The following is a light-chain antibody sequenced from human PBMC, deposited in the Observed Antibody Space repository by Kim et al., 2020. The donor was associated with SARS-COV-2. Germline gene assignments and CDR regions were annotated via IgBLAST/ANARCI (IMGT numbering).Light chain of an antibody. CDR3: QAWDSSNVV. CDR2: QDS. V-gene: IGLV3-1*01. Sequence: SYELTQPPSVSVSPGQTASITCSGDKLGDKYACWYRQKPGQSPVLVIYQDSKRHSGIPERFSGSNSGNTATLPISGTQAMDEADYYCQAWDSSNVVFGGG. CDR1: KLGDKY. J-gene: IGLJ2*01.